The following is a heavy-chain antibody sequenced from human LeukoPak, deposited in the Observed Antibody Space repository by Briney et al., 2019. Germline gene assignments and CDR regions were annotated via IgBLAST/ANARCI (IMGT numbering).Heavy chain of an antibody. Sequence: SETLSLTCAVYGGSFSGYYWSWIRQPPGKGLEWIGEINHSGSTNYNPSLKSRVTISVDTSKNQFSLKLSSVTAADTAVYYCARGPGRRMEQWLVRGSYFDYWGQGTLVTVSS. V-gene: IGHV4-34*01. D-gene: IGHD6-19*01. CDR3: ARGPGRRMEQWLVRGSYFDY. CDR2: INHSGST. CDR1: GGSFSGYY. J-gene: IGHJ4*02.